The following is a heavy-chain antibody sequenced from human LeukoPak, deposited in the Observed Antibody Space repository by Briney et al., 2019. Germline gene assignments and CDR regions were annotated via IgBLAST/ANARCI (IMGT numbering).Heavy chain of an antibody. V-gene: IGHV5-51*01. Sequence: GESLMISCKGSGYSFSSYWIGWVRQMPGKGLEWMGIIYPGDSDTRYSPPFQGQVTMSADKSISTAYLQWSSLKTSDTAMYYCARGPYYYGSGSYYMNYWGQGTLVTVSS. CDR3: ARGPYYYGSGSYYMNY. CDR2: IYPGDSDT. J-gene: IGHJ4*02. D-gene: IGHD3-10*01. CDR1: GYSFSSYW.